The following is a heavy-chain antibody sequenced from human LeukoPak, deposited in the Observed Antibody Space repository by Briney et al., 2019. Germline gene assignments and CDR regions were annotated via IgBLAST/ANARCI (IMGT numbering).Heavy chain of an antibody. V-gene: IGHV3-23*01. Sequence: GGSLRLSCAASGFTFDDYGMSWVRQAPGKGLEWVSAISGSGATTYYTDSAKGRFTISRDNSKITLYLQMDSLRAEDTAMYYCAKAPNSGGNCYDASDVWGQGTMVTVSS. J-gene: IGHJ3*01. CDR3: AKAPNSGGNCYDASDV. CDR2: ISGSGATT. CDR1: GFTFDDYG. D-gene: IGHD2-15*01.